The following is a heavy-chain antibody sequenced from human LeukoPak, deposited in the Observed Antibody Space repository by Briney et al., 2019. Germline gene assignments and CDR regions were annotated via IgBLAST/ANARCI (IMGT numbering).Heavy chain of an antibody. CDR1: GDTFTGSF. V-gene: IGHV1-2*02. D-gene: IGHD1-1*01. Sequence: ASVKLSCEASGDTFTGSFVHWVRQAPGQGLEWMGCIKYNNDGANSAQKVQGRVTMTWDESITTAYMERSGLRSDDTAVYYCAREAQGTYKFLDWGQGTLVTVSS. J-gene: IGHJ4*02. CDR2: IKYNNDGA. CDR3: AREAQGTYKFLD.